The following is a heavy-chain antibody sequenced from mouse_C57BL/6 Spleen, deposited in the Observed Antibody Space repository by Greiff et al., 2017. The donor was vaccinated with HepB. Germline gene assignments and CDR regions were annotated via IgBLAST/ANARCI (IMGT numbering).Heavy chain of an antibody. CDR3: ARLGTTVVATRDY. CDR2: IYPSDSET. V-gene: IGHV1-61*01. Sequence: QVQLQQPGAELVRPGSSVKLSCKASGYTFTSYWMDWVKQRPGQGLEWIGNIYPSDSETHYNQKFKDKATLTVDKSSSTAYIQLSRLTSEDSAVYYWARLGTTVVATRDYWGQGTTLTVSS. CDR1: GYTFTSYW. J-gene: IGHJ2*01. D-gene: IGHD1-1*01.